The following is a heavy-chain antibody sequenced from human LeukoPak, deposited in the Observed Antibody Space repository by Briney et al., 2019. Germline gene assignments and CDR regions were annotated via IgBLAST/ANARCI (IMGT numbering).Heavy chain of an antibody. V-gene: IGHV3-53*01. CDR1: GFTVSSNY. CDR2: IYSGGST. Sequence: PGGSLRLSCAASGFTVSSNYMSWVRQAPGKGLEWVSVIYSGGSTYYADSVKGRFTISRDNSKNTLYLQMNSLRAEDTAVYYCARAQHGDSYGFDYWGQGTLVTVSS. J-gene: IGHJ4*02. D-gene: IGHD5-18*01. CDR3: ARAQHGDSYGFDY.